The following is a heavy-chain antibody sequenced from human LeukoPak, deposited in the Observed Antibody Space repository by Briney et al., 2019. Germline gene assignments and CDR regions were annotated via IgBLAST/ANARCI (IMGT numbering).Heavy chain of an antibody. CDR1: GFTFSNAW. CDR2: IKSKTDGRTT. V-gene: IGHV3-15*01. CDR3: TTQRSRITMVRGVIRSDH. Sequence: AGRSLRLSCAASGFTFSNAWMSCVRQGPGKGLEWVGRIKSKTDGRTTDYAAPVKGRFTISRDDSKNTLYLQMNSLKTEDTAVYYCTTQRSRITMVRGVIRSDHWGQGTLVTVSS. D-gene: IGHD3-10*01. J-gene: IGHJ4*02.